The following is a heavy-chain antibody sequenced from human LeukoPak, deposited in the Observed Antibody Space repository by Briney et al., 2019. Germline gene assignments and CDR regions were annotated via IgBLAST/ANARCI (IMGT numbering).Heavy chain of an antibody. CDR3: IVVVTAIDY. J-gene: IGHJ4*02. CDR1: GLTFSNAW. D-gene: IGHD2-21*02. CDR2: IKSKTDGGTT. Sequence: GGSLRLSCAVSGLTFSNAWMSWVRQSPGKGLEWVVRIKSKTDGGTTDYAAPVKGRFTISRDDSKNTLYLQMNSLKTEDTAVYYCIVVVTAIDYWGQGTLVTVSS. V-gene: IGHV3-15*01.